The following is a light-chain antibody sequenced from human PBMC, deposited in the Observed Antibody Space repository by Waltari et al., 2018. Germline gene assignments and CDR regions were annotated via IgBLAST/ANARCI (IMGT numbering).Light chain of an antibody. J-gene: IGKJ1*01. V-gene: IGKV3-15*01. CDR1: QSVSSN. Sequence: EIVMPQSPATLSASPGERAPLSCRASQSVSSNLAWYQQKPGQAPRLLIYGASTRATGIPARFSGSGSGTEFTLTISSLQSEDFAVYYCQQYNNWPLWTFGQGTKVEIK. CDR2: GAS. CDR3: QQYNNWPLWT.